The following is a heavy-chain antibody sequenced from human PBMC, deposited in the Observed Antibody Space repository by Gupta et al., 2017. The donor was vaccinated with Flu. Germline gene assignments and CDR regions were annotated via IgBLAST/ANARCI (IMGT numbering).Heavy chain of an antibody. J-gene: IGHJ6*02. CDR1: GGSFRVYF. V-gene: IGHV4-34*01. Sequence: QVQLHRWGAGLLKPSETLPLTCAVYGGSFRVYFWTWIRRPPGKGLEWIGEINHSGRTNYNPSLKSRVTISVDTSKNQFSLKLSSVTAADTAVYYCARAGCSGGSSYTYYYYYGMDVWGQGTTVTVSS. CDR3: ARAGCSGGSSYTYYYYYGMDV. CDR2: INHSGRT. D-gene: IGHD2-15*01.